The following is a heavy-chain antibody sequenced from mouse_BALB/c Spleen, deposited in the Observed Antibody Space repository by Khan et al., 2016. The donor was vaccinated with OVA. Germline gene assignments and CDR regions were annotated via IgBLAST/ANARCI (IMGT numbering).Heavy chain of an antibody. CDR1: GYSITSGYV. D-gene: IGHD1-1*01. J-gene: IGHJ4*01. Sequence: EVKLEVSGPGLVKPSQSLSLTYTVTGYSITSGYVWNWIRQFPGNKLEWMGYISYSGSTSYNPSLRSRISITRDTSKNQFFLQLNSVTTEDTATYCCARKNYYGYAMDYWGQGTSVTVSS. CDR2: ISYSGST. CDR3: ARKNYYGYAMDY. V-gene: IGHV3-2*02.